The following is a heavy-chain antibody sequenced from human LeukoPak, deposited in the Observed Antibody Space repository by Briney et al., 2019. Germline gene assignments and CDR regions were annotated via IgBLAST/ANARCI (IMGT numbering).Heavy chain of an antibody. CDR3: ARDKTRGVWFGELFTNYYYYYMDV. D-gene: IGHD3-10*01. V-gene: IGHV1-18*01. CDR2: ISAYNGNT. J-gene: IGHJ6*03. Sequence: ASVKVSCKASGYTFTSYGISWLRQAPGQGLGWMGWISAYNGNTNYAQKLQGRVTMTTDTSTSTAYMELRSLRSDDTAVYYCARDKTRGVWFGELFTNYYYYYMDVWGKGTTVTVSS. CDR1: GYTFTSYG.